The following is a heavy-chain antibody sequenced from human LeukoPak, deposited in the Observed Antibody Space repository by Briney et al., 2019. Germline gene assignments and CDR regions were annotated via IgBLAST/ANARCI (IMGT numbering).Heavy chain of an antibody. V-gene: IGHV3-23*01. Sequence: PGGSLRLSCAASGFSFSSYAMSWVRQAPGKGLEWVSAISKSGDSTFYADSVKGRFTISRDNSQNTLYVQMNSLRAEDTAVYYCAKATNSLYCSSISCYTGNAFDIWGQGTMVTVSS. CDR2: ISKSGDST. CDR1: GFSFSSYA. D-gene: IGHD2-2*02. CDR3: AKATNSLYCSSISCYTGNAFDI. J-gene: IGHJ3*02.